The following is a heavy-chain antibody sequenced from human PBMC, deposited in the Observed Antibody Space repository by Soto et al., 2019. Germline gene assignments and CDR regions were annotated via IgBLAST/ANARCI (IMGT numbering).Heavy chain of an antibody. Sequence: GESLKISCKGSGYSFTSYCIGWVLQRPWKGLEWMGIIYPGDSDTRYSPSFQGQVTISADKSISTAYLQWSSLKASDTAMYYCARRRSHPNFRFLAMGMDVWGQGTTVTVSS. CDR3: ARRRSHPNFRFLAMGMDV. D-gene: IGHD3-3*01. J-gene: IGHJ6*02. CDR2: IYPGDSDT. CDR1: GYSFTSYC. V-gene: IGHV5-51*01.